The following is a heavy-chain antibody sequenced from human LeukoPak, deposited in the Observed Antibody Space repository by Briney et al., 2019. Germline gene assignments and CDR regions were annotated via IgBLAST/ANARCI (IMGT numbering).Heavy chain of an antibody. D-gene: IGHD2-2*01. CDR2: ISAYNGNT. CDR1: GYTFTSYG. V-gene: IGHV1-18*01. Sequence: ASVKVSCKASGYTFTSYGISWVRQAPGQGLEWMGWISAYNGNTNYAQKLQGRVTMTTDTSTSTAYMELRSLRSDDTAVYYCARDCPRSTSCYPYYYGMDVWGQGTTVTVSS. J-gene: IGHJ6*02. CDR3: ARDCPRSTSCYPYYYGMDV.